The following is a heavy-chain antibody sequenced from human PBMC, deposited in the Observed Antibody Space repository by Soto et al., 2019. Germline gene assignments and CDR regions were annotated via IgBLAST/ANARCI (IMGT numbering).Heavy chain of an antibody. V-gene: IGHV3-15*01. D-gene: IGHD3-3*01. CDR1: GFAFSNAW. CDR3: TTGGLARYYDFWSGYYTGSPPDYYYYGMDV. Sequence: PGGSLRLSCAASGFAFSNAWMGWVRQAPGKGLEWVGRIKSKTDGGTTDYAAPVKGRFTISRDDSKNTLYLQMNSLKTEDTAVYYCTTGGLARYYDFWSGYYTGSPPDYYYYGMDVWGQGTTVTVSS. CDR2: IKSKTDGGTT. J-gene: IGHJ6*02.